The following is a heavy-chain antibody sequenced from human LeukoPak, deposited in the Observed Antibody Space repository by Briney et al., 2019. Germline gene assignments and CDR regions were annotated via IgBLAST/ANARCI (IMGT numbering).Heavy chain of an antibody. CDR1: GYTFTNYG. Sequence: GASVKVSCKASGYTFTNYGISWVRQAPGQGLDWMGWISAYNGNKVYAQELQGRVTMTTDTSTSTAYMELSSLRSEDTAVYYCARADDSSGYYYGGGFDYWGQGTLVTVSS. CDR3: ARADDSSGYYYGGGFDY. V-gene: IGHV1-18*01. D-gene: IGHD3-22*01. J-gene: IGHJ4*02. CDR2: ISAYNGNK.